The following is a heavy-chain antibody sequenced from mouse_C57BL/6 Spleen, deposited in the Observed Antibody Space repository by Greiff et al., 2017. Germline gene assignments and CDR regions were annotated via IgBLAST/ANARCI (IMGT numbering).Heavy chain of an antibody. CDR1: GFNINDYY. CDR2: IDPEDGET. J-gene: IGHJ4*01. V-gene: IGHV14-2*01. Sequence: EVQLQESGAELVKPGASVKLSCTASGFNINDYYMHWVKQRTEQGLEWIGRIDPEDGETKYAQKFKGKATITAETSSNTAYLQLSFLASEDAAVYCGTDGYYGGLYLDDWGQGTSVTVSS. D-gene: IGHD2-3*01. CDR3: TDGYYGGLYLDD.